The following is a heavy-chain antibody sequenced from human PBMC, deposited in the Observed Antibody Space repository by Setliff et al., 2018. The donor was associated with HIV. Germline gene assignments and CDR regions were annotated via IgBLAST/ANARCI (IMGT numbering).Heavy chain of an antibody. CDR1: GGSISSHY. Sequence: SETLSLTCTVSGGSISSHYWSWIRQPPGTGLEWIGSIYYNGITNYNPSLKSRVTVSVDTSKNQFSLKLSSVTAADTAVYYCARAGYYGSTSYWEYFQHWGQGTLVTVSS. J-gene: IGHJ1*01. D-gene: IGHD3-22*01. V-gene: IGHV4-59*11. CDR3: ARAGYYGSTSYWEYFQH. CDR2: IYYNGIT.